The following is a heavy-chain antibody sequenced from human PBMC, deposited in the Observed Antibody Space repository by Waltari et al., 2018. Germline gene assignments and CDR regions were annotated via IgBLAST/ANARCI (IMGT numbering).Heavy chain of an antibody. CDR1: GGSNSSHY. D-gene: IGHD2-15*01. V-gene: IGHV4-59*11. CDR3: ARLCSGGACRNWFDP. CDR2: IYYSGST. Sequence: QVQLQESGPGLVKPSETLSLTCTISGGSNSSHYWSWIRQPPGKGLEWIGYIYYSGSTNYNPSLKSRVAISMDPSKKQFSLKVNSVTAADTAVYYCARLCSGGACRNWFDPWGPGTLVTVSS. J-gene: IGHJ5*02.